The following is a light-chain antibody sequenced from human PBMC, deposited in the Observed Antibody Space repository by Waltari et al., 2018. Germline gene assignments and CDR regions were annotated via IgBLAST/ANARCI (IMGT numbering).Light chain of an antibody. J-gene: IGKJ4*01. CDR2: AAS. CDR3: QQLKSYPLT. CDR1: QAISSI. V-gene: IGKV1-9*01. Sequence: DIQLTQSPSFLSASVGDRVTITCRASQAISSILAWYQQKLGEAPKLLIHAASTLQSGVPPRFSGSGSGTEFTLTISSLQPEDFATYYCQQLKSYPLTFGGGTKVEI.